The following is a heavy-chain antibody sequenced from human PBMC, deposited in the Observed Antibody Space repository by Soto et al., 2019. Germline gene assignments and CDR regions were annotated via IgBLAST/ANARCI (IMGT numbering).Heavy chain of an antibody. CDR1: GFTFSSYA. J-gene: IGHJ4*02. V-gene: IGHV3-23*01. CDR2: ISGSGGST. Sequence: PGGSLRLSCAASGFTFSSYAMSWVRQAPGKGLEWVSAISGSGGSTYYADSVKGRFTISRDNSKNTLYLQMNSLRAEDTAVYYCAKHLGKFRSSPWDYWGQGTLVTVSS. D-gene: IGHD7-27*01. CDR3: AKHLGKFRSSPWDY.